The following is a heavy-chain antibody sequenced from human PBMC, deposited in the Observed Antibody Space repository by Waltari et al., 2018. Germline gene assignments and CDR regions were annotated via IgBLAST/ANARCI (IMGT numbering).Heavy chain of an antibody. J-gene: IGHJ6*02. Sequence: EVQLVESGGGLVQPGGSLRLSCAASGFTFSRYWMHWVRQVPGTGLVWVSRINRDGSNTGYADSVKGRFTNSRDNAKNTLYMEMNSLRDEDTAVYYCVRDHGMDVWGQGTTVTVSS. CDR2: INRDGSNT. V-gene: IGHV3-74*01. CDR1: GFTFSRYW. CDR3: VRDHGMDV.